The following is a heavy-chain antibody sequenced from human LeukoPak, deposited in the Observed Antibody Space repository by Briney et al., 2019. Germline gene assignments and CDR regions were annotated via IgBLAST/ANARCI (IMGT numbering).Heavy chain of an antibody. D-gene: IGHD3-10*01. Sequence: SGPTLAKPTQTLTLTCSFSGCSLSSTGVGVAWIRQPPGKARDWLAVTYWNNDKSYSPSLKSRLTITKDTSKSQVVLIMNNMDPVDTATYYCAHKGRGSGSYNMWGQGTLVTVSS. CDR2: TYWNNDK. CDR3: AHKGRGSGSYNM. CDR1: GCSLSSTGVG. V-gene: IGHV2-5*01. J-gene: IGHJ4*02.